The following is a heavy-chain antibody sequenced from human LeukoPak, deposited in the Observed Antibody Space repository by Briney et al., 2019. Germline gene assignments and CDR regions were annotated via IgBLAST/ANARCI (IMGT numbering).Heavy chain of an antibody. CDR2: IVVSSGNT. CDR3: AAVPHYYYDSSGYYFDAFDI. CDR1: GFTFTSSA. Sequence: ASVKVSCKASGFTFTSSAMQWVRQARGQRLEWIGWIVVSSGNTNYAQKFQERVTITRDMSTNTAYMELSSLRSEDTAVYYCAAVPHYYYDSSGYYFDAFDIWGQGTMVTVSS. J-gene: IGHJ3*02. V-gene: IGHV1-58*02. D-gene: IGHD3-22*01.